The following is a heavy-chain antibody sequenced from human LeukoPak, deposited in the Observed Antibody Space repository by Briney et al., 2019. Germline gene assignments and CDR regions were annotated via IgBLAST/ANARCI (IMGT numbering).Heavy chain of an antibody. CDR2: INWNGGST. J-gene: IGHJ3*02. V-gene: IGHV3-20*04. Sequence: GGSLRLSCAASGFTVSSNYMSWVRQAPGKGLEWVSGINWNGGSTGYADSVKGRFTISRDNAKNSLYLQMNSLRAEDTALYYCARVGYYDSSAFDAFDIWGQGTMVTVSS. CDR1: GFTVSSNY. CDR3: ARVGYYDSSAFDAFDI. D-gene: IGHD3-22*01.